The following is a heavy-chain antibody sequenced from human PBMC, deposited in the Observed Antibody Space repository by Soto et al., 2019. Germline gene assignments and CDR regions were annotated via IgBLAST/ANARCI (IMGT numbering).Heavy chain of an antibody. CDR3: ARDGFPYYGMDV. J-gene: IGHJ6*02. CDR2: ISYDGSNK. D-gene: IGHD3-10*01. Sequence: GESLKISCAASGFTFSSYAMHWVRQAPGKGLEWVAVISYDGSNKYYADSVKGRFTISRDNSKNTLYLQMNSLRAEDTAVYYCARDGFPYYGMDVWGQGTTVTVSS. V-gene: IGHV3-30-3*01. CDR1: GFTFSSYA.